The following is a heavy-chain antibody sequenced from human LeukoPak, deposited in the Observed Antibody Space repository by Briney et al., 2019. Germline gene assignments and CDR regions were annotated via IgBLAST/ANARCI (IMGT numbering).Heavy chain of an antibody. CDR2: INSDGSST. V-gene: IGHV3-74*01. J-gene: IGHJ4*02. D-gene: IGHD6-19*01. Sequence: GGSLRLSCAASGFTFSSYWMHWVRQAPGKGLVWVSRINSDGSSTSYADSAKGRFTISRDNAKNTLYLQMNSLRAEDTAVYYCAVAGSSDYYFDCWGQGTLVTVSS. CDR1: GFTFSSYW. CDR3: AVAGSSDYYFDC.